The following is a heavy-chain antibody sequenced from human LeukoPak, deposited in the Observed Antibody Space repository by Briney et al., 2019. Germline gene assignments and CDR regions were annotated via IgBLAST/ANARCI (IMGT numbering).Heavy chain of an antibody. Sequence: GGSLRLSCAASGNYWMHWVRQAPGKGLVWVSHINSDGSWTSYADSVKGRFTISKDNAKNTVYLQMNNLRVEDTAVYYCVSFYETYWGRGTLVTVSS. J-gene: IGHJ4*02. D-gene: IGHD2-2*01. CDR1: GNYW. V-gene: IGHV3-74*01. CDR2: INSDGSWT. CDR3: VSFYETY.